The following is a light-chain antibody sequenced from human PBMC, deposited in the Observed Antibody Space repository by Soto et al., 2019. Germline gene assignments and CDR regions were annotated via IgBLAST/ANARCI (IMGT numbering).Light chain of an antibody. CDR3: SSYTGSSTLVM. Sequence: QSALTQPASVSGSPGQSITISCTGTNNDVGGHNYVSWYQQHPGKAPELMIYEVSVRPLGVSNRFSGSKSGNTASLTISGLQTEDEADYFCSSYTGSSTLVMFGGGTKLTVL. CDR1: NNDVGGHNY. CDR2: EVS. V-gene: IGLV2-14*01. J-gene: IGLJ3*02.